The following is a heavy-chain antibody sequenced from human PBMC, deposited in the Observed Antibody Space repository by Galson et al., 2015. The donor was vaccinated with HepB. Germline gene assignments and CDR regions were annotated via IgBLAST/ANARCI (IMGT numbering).Heavy chain of an antibody. Sequence: SLRLSCAASGFTFSNYAMSWVRQAPGKGLEWVSAISGSGDITSYADSVKGRFTTSRDNSKNTLYLQMNSLRAEDTAVYYCARDSSGWYDGYFDYWGQGTLVTVSS. CDR2: ISGSGDIT. CDR3: ARDSSGWYDGYFDY. CDR1: GFTFSNYA. J-gene: IGHJ4*02. V-gene: IGHV3-23*01. D-gene: IGHD6-19*01.